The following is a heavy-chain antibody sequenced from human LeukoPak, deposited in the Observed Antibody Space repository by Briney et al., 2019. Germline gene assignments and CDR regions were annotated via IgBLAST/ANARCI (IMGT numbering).Heavy chain of an antibody. CDR3: AREIRLSIDY. Sequence: PSETLSLTCTVSGGSISDYYWGWIRQPPGKGLEWIGSIYYSGSTYYNPSLKSRVTISVDTSKNQFSLKLSSVTAADTAVYYCAREIRLSIDYWGQGTLVTVSS. J-gene: IGHJ4*02. V-gene: IGHV4-39*07. CDR2: IYYSGST. CDR1: GGSISDYY.